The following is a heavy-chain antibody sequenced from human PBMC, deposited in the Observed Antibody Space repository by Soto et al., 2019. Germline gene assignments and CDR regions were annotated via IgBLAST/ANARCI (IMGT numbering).Heavy chain of an antibody. D-gene: IGHD3-3*01. Sequence: PSETLSLTCTVSGDSMSNTNWWSWVRQPPGKGLEWIGEIYHSGSTNYNPSSKSRVTISVDKSKNQFSLNLTSVTAADTAVYYCAKRTLRRLRFVETHWGQGTLVTVSS. CDR2: IYHSGST. CDR1: GDSMSNTNW. CDR3: AKRTLRRLRFVETH. J-gene: IGHJ4*02. V-gene: IGHV4-4*02.